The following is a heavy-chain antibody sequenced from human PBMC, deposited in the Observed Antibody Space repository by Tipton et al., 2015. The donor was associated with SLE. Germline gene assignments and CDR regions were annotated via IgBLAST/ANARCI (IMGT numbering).Heavy chain of an antibody. D-gene: IGHD1-26*01. CDR2: IRFDGSEK. V-gene: IGHV3-30*02. Sequence: GSLRLSCAGSGFSFSSYGMHWVRQAPGKGLEWVAFIRFDGSEKNYGDSVRGRFTISRDNSKNTLYLQMNSLRAEDTAIYYCASLMGATTVVDYWGQGTLVTVSS. J-gene: IGHJ4*02. CDR3: ASLMGATTVVDY. CDR1: GFSFSSYG.